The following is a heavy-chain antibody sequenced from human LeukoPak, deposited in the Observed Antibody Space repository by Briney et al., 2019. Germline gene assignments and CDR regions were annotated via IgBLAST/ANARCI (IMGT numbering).Heavy chain of an antibody. Sequence: PGGSLRLSCAASGFTVSSNYMSWVRQAPGKGLEWVSVIYSGGSTYYADSAKGRFTISRDNSKNTLYLHMNTLRAEDTAVYFCARYYDNSGYYDYWGQGTLVTVSS. J-gene: IGHJ4*02. CDR1: GFTVSSNY. CDR3: ARYYDNSGYYDY. D-gene: IGHD3-22*01. CDR2: IYSGGST. V-gene: IGHV3-53*01.